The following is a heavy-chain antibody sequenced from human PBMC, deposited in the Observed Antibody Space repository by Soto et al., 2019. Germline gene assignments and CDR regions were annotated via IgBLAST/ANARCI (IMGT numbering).Heavy chain of an antibody. CDR3: ARDSPPFGGSGSYYIPGYYYYGMDV. V-gene: IGHV4-31*03. D-gene: IGHD3-10*01. Sequence: PSETLSLTCTVSGGSISSGGYYWSWIRQHPGKGLEWIGYICYSGSTYYNPSLKSRVTISVDTSKNQFSLKLSSVTAADTAVYYCARDSPPFGGSGSYYIPGYYYYGMDVWGQGTTVTVSS. J-gene: IGHJ6*02. CDR2: ICYSGST. CDR1: GGSISSGGYY.